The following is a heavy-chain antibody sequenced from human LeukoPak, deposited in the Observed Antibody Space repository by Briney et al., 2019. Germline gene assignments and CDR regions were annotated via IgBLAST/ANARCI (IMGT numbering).Heavy chain of an antibody. V-gene: IGHV1-2*02. CDR1: GYTFTDYY. D-gene: IGHD2-2*01. J-gene: IGHJ4*02. Sequence: ASLKVSCKASGYTFTDYYMHWVRQAPGQGLEWMGWINVNRGGTNDAQRFQGRVTMTRDTSITTAYMELSRLKSDDTAVYYCARRYCSSTSCYYFDYWGQGTLVTVSS. CDR3: ARRYCSSTSCYYFDY. CDR2: INVNRGGT.